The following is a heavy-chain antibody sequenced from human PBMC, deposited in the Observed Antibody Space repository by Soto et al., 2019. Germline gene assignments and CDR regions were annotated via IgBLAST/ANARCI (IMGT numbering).Heavy chain of an antibody. J-gene: IGHJ6*03. Sequence: GGSLRLSCAASGFTFSSYGMHWVRQAPGKGLEWVAVIWYDGSNKYYADSVKGRFTISRDNSKNTLYLQMNSLRAEDTAVYYCAREYCSGGSCYPTMDVWGKGTTVTVSS. V-gene: IGHV3-33*01. CDR3: AREYCSGGSCYPTMDV. D-gene: IGHD2-15*01. CDR1: GFTFSSYG. CDR2: IWYDGSNK.